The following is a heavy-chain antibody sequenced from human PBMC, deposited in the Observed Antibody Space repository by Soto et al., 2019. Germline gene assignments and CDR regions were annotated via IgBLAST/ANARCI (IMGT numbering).Heavy chain of an antibody. D-gene: IGHD1-1*01. V-gene: IGHV1-69*13. CDR1: GGTFSSYA. J-gene: IGHJ4*02. Sequence: SVKVSCKASGGTFSSYAISWVRQAPGQGLEWMGGIIPIFGTANYAQKFQGRVTITADESTSTAYMELSSLRSEDTAVYYCATRRLRPERRRDGYNDYWGQGTLVTVSS. CDR3: ATRRLRPERRRDGYNDY. CDR2: IIPIFGTA.